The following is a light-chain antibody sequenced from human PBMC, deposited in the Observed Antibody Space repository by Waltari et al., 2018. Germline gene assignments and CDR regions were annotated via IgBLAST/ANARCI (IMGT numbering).Light chain of an antibody. V-gene: IGLV2-14*03. CDR3: SSYTDISTLGGV. J-gene: IGLJ1*01. CDR2: DVS. Sequence: QSALTQPASVSGSPGQSITISCTGTSSDVGGYDYVSWYQQLPGKAPKLMIFDVSMRPSGISNPFSGAKSGNTAALTISGLHAEDEADYYCSSYTDISTLGGVFGTGTKVTVL. CDR1: SSDVGGYDY.